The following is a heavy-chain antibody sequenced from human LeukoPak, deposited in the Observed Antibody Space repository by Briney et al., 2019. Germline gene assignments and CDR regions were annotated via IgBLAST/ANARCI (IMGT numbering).Heavy chain of an antibody. CDR3: ARWRGEYYYDSRGYRGAIDY. J-gene: IGHJ4*02. CDR1: GFTFDNYA. V-gene: IGHV3-30-3*01. CDR2: ISNDGNKK. Sequence: GGSLRLSCTATGFTFDNYALHWVRQTPAKGLEWVAVISNDGNKKFYTDSVKGRFIISRDNSKNTLSLQMSSLRLEDAAVYYCARWRGEYYYDSRGYRGAIDYWGQGTLVTVSS. D-gene: IGHD3-22*01.